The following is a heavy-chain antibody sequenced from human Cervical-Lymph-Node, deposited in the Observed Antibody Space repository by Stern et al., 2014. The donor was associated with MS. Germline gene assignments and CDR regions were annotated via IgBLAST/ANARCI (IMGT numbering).Heavy chain of an antibody. Sequence: QVQLGQSGAEVKKPGASVKVSCKASGYTFTADYTHWVRQATGQGLEWMGWINPDSGGTKYSQTFQGRVSMTRDTAFNAVYLELSSLRSDDTAVYYWARARGNYGSGTHRMHYWGQGTLVVVSS. CDR2: INPDSGGT. CDR1: GYTFTADY. D-gene: IGHD3-10*01. V-gene: IGHV1-2*02. J-gene: IGHJ4*02. CDR3: ARARGNYGSGTHRMHY.